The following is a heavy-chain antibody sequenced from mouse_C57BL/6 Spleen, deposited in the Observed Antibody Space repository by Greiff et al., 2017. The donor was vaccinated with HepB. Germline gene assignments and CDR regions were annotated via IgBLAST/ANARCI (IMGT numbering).Heavy chain of an antibody. Sequence: QVQLKQPGTELVKPGASVKLSCKASGYTFTSYWMHWVKQRPGQGLEWIGNINPSNGGTNYNEKFKSKATLTVDKSSSTAYMQLSSLTSEDSAVYYCARSLYDGYPYYYAMDYWGQGTSVTVSS. CDR1: GYTFTSYW. V-gene: IGHV1-53*01. J-gene: IGHJ4*01. D-gene: IGHD2-3*01. CDR2: INPSNGGT. CDR3: ARSLYDGYPYYYAMDY.